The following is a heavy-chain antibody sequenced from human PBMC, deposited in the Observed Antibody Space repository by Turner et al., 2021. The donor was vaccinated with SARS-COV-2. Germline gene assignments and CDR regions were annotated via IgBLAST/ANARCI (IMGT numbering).Heavy chain of an antibody. V-gene: IGHV3-66*01. CDR3: AREVAYFWSVYYGY. Sequence: DVQLVESGGGLVQPGGFMRLSCAASGFTVSSNYRNWVRQAPVKGLEWVSVIYSGGSTYYADSVKGRFTISRDNSKNTLYLQMNSLRAEDTAVYYCAREVAYFWSVYYGYWGQGTLVTVSS. J-gene: IGHJ4*02. D-gene: IGHD3-3*01. CDR1: GFTVSSNY. CDR2: IYSGGST.